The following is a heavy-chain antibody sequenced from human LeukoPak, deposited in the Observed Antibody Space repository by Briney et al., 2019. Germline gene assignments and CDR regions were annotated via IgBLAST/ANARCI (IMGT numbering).Heavy chain of an antibody. CDR1: GYTLTGYY. CDR3: ARTFYDTLDSDAFDF. V-gene: IGHV1-2*02. D-gene: IGHD2/OR15-2a*01. J-gene: IGHJ3*01. Sequence: ASVKVSCKASGYTLTGYYMHWVRQAPGQGLEWMGWMNPNSGGTNNAQKFQGRVTMTRDTSISTAYMELSRLRSDDTAVYYCARTFYDTLDSDAFDFWGQGTMVIVSS. CDR2: MNPNSGGT.